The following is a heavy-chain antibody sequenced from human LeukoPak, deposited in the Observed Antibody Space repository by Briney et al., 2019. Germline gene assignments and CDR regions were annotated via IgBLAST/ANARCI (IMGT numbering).Heavy chain of an antibody. J-gene: IGHJ5*02. D-gene: IGHD3-3*01. Sequence: GGSLRLSCAASGFTFSDYYMSWIRQAPGKGLEWVSYISSSGSTIYYADSVKGRFTISRDNAKNTLYLQMNSLRAEDTAVYYCARDNHDFWSGPGFDPWGQGTLVTVSS. CDR2: ISSSGSTI. CDR3: ARDNHDFWSGPGFDP. CDR1: GFTFSDYY. V-gene: IGHV3-11*04.